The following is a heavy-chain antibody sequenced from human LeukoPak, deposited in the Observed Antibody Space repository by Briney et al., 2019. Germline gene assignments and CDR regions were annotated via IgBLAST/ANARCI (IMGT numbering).Heavy chain of an antibody. CDR3: ALRGGQYYYGSGSSGMDV. CDR2: IIPIFGTA. Sequence: SVKVSCKASEGTFSSYAISWVRQAPGQGLEWMGRIIPIFGTANYAQKFQGRVTITADESTSKAYMELSSLRSEDTAVYYCALRGGQYYYGSGSSGMDVWGQGTTVTVSS. CDR1: EGTFSSYA. V-gene: IGHV1-69*13. J-gene: IGHJ6*02. D-gene: IGHD3-10*01.